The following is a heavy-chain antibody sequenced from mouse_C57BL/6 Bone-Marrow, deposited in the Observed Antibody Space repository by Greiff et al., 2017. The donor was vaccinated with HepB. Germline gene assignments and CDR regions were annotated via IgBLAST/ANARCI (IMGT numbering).Heavy chain of an antibody. CDR2: IDPENGDT. CDR1: GFNIKDDY. V-gene: IGHV14-4*01. D-gene: IGHD2-4*01. CDR3: TTYDYDGAY. Sequence: VQLQQSGAELVRPGASVKLSCTASGFNIKDDYMHWVKQRPEQGLEWIGWIDPENGDTEYASKFQGKATITADTSSNTASLQLSSLTSEDTAVYYCTTYDYDGAYWGQGTLVTVSA. J-gene: IGHJ3*01.